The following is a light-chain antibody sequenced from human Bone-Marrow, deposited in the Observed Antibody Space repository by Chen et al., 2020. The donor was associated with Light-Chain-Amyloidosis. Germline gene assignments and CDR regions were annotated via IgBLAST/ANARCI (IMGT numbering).Light chain of an antibody. CDR3: QSADSSGTYEVI. CDR2: RDT. V-gene: IGLV3-25*03. Sequence: SYELTQPPSVSVSPGQTARITCSGDALPTKYAYWYQQKPGQAPVMVIHRDTERPSGISERFSGASSETTATLTISGVQAEDEADYHCQSADSSGTYEVIFGGGTKLTVL. J-gene: IGLJ2*01. CDR1: ALPTKY.